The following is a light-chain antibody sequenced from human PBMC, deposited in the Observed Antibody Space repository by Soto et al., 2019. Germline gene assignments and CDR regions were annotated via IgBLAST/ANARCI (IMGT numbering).Light chain of an antibody. Sequence: QSALTQPASVSGSPGQSITISCTGTSSDVGGYNYVSWYQQHPGKAPKLMIYEVSNRPSGVSNRFSGSKSGNTASLTISGLLDEDEADYYCSSYTSSSPRVFGGGTKLTVL. J-gene: IGLJ3*02. CDR2: EVS. V-gene: IGLV2-14*01. CDR3: SSYTSSSPRV. CDR1: SSDVGGYNY.